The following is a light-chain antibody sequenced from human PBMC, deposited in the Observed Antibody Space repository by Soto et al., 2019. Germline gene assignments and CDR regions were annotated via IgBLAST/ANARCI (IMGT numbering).Light chain of an antibody. V-gene: IGLV2-14*01. CDR3: SSYTSSATLV. CDR1: SGDVGGYKY. Sequence: QSVLTQPASVSGSPGQSITISCTGTSGDVGGYKYVSWYQQHPGKAPKLIIYEVTNRPSGVSNRFSGSKSGNTASLTISGLQAEDEADYFCSSYTSSATLVFGGGTKLTVL. CDR2: EVT. J-gene: IGLJ3*02.